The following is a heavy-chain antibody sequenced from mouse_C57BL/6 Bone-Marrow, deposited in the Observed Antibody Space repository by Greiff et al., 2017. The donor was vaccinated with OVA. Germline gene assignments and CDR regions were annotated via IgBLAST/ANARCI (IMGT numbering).Heavy chain of an antibody. CDR1: GYTFTDYN. D-gene: IGHD1-1*01. CDR2: INPNNGGT. V-gene: IGHV1-18*01. Sequence: DVKLQESGPELVKPGASVKIPCKASGYTFTDYNMDWVKQSHGTSLEWIGDINPNNGGTIYTQKFKGKATLTVDKSSSTAYMEPRRLTSENTAVYYCARAEITTDWYFDVWGTGTTVTVSS. CDR3: ARAEITTDWYFDV. J-gene: IGHJ1*03.